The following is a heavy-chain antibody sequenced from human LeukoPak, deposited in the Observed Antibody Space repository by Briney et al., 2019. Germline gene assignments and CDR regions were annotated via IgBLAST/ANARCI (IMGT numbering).Heavy chain of an antibody. D-gene: IGHD2-2*01. J-gene: IGHJ5*02. V-gene: IGHV4-59*04. CDR1: GGSISSYY. CDR2: IYHSGST. CDR3: ARPDQARSRFDP. Sequence: PSETLSLTCTVPGGSISSYYWSWIRQPPGKGLEWIGSIYHSGSTYYNPSLKSRVTISVDTSKNQFSLKLSSVTAADTAVYYCARPDQARSRFDPWGQGTLVTVSS.